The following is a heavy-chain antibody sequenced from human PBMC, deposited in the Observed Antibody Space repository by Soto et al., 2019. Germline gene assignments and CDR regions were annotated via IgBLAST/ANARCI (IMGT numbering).Heavy chain of an antibody. Sequence: QVQLQESGPGLVKPSETLSLTCTVSGGSVSSGGYYWTWIRQPPGKGLEWIGYIYYSGNTNYNPSLKSRVTTSVDTSKNQCSLKLTSVTAADAAVYYCARDIRGYSRAFDYWGQGTLVTVSS. D-gene: IGHD5-18*01. J-gene: IGHJ4*02. CDR3: ARDIRGYSRAFDY. CDR2: IYYSGNT. CDR1: GGSVSSGGYY. V-gene: IGHV4-61*08.